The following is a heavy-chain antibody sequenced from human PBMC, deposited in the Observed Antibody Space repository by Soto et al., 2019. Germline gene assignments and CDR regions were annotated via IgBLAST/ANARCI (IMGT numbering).Heavy chain of an antibody. Sequence: SRSLSLTSVISGDSVSSTRAAWNWIRRSPSRGLEWLGRTYYRSKWYIDYAQSVKSRITINPDTSKNQFSLQLNSVTPEDTAVYYCARGWALDYWGQGTLVTVSS. CDR1: GDSVSSTRAA. CDR3: ARGWALDY. CDR2: TYYRSKWYI. V-gene: IGHV6-1*01. J-gene: IGHJ4*02. D-gene: IGHD3-16*01.